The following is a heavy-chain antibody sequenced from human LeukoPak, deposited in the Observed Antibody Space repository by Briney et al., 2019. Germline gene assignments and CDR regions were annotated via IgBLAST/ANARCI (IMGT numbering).Heavy chain of an antibody. J-gene: IGHJ6*03. Sequence: GGSLRLSCAASGFTFSNYAMHWVRQAPGKGLEWVAFIRYDGSNKYYADSVKGRFTISRDNSKNTLYLQMNSLRAEDTAVYYCAKEGSYYYYYMDVWGKGTTVTVSS. CDR1: GFTFSNYA. D-gene: IGHD3-10*01. CDR3: AKEGSYYYYYMDV. CDR2: IRYDGSNK. V-gene: IGHV3-30*02.